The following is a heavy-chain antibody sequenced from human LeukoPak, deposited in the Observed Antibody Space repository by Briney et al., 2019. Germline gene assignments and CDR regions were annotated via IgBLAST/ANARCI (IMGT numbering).Heavy chain of an antibody. J-gene: IGHJ4*02. V-gene: IGHV3-48*03. CDR2: ISSSGSTI. CDR1: GFTFSSYA. Sequence: GRSLRLSCAASGFTFSSYAMHWVRQAPGKGLEWVSYISSSGSTIYYADSVKGRFTISRDNAKNSLYLQMNSLRAEDTAVYYCVRSQYDSFDYWGQGTLVTVSS. D-gene: IGHD3-22*01. CDR3: VRSQYDSFDY.